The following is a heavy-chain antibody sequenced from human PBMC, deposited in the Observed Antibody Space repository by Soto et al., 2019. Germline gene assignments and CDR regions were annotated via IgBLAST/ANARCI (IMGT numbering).Heavy chain of an antibody. V-gene: IGHV1-69*06. CDR2: TIPMFDKT. J-gene: IGHJ6*02. Sequence: SVKVSCKASGGTFSSYAISWVRQAPGQGLEWMGGTIPMFDKTYYAQKFLGRITITADKSTSTAYLELSSLRSDDTAVFYCAREAPVYYNAVDAWGQGTMVTVSS. CDR1: GGTFSSYA. CDR3: AREAPVYYNAVDA.